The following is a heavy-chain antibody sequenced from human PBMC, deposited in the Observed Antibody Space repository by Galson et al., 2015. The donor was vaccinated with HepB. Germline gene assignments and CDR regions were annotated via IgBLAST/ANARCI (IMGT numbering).Heavy chain of an antibody. D-gene: IGHD4-17*01. CDR1: GFTFSSYG. CDR3: AASYGDYVQPPIYFDY. CDR2: IKQDGSEK. Sequence: SLRLSCAASGFTFSSYGMHWVRQAPGKGLEWVANIKQDGSEKYYVDSVKGRFTISRDNAKNSLYLQMNSLRAEDTAVYYCAASYGDYVQPPIYFDYWGQGTLVTVSS. V-gene: IGHV3-7*01. J-gene: IGHJ4*02.